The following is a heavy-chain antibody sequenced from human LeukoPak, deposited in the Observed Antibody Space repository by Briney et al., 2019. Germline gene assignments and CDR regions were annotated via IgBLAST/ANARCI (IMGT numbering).Heavy chain of an antibody. J-gene: IGHJ4*02. V-gene: IGHV1-2*06. CDR3: ARDRRGYSGYDMN. Sequence: ASVKVSCKASGGTFSSYAISWVRQAPGHGLEWMGRINPNSGGADSAQKFQGRVTLTIDTSINTAYMELSSLRSDDTAVYYCARDRRGYSGYDMNWGQGTLVTVSS. D-gene: IGHD5-12*01. CDR2: INPNSGGA. CDR1: GGTFSSYA.